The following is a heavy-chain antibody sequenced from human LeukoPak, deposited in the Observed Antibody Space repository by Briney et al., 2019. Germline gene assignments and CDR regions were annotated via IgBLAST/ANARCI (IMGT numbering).Heavy chain of an antibody. CDR3: AARPRMPPRFDN. CDR1: GFTFSSYP. Sequence: GRSLRLSCAGSGFTFSSYPMSWVRQAPGKGLQWVSAISNGGGSAYYADSVKGRFTISRDNSKSTLYLQMNSLGAEDTAIYYRAARPRMPPRFDNWGQGTLVTVSS. V-gene: IGHV3-23*01. J-gene: IGHJ4*02. CDR2: ISNGGGSA. D-gene: IGHD1-14*01.